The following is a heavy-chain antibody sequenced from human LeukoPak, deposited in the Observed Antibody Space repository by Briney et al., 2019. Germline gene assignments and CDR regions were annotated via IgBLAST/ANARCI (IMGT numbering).Heavy chain of an antibody. V-gene: IGHV1-69*06. CDR3: ARQQDSKISLDY. D-gene: IGHD3-22*01. J-gene: IGHJ4*02. Sequence: ASVKVSCKASGGTSSSYAISWVRQAPGQGLEWMGGIIPIFGTANYAQKFQGRVTITADKSTSTAYMELSSLRSEDTAVYYCARQQDSKISLDYWGQGTLVTVSS. CDR2: IIPIFGTA. CDR1: GGTSSSYA.